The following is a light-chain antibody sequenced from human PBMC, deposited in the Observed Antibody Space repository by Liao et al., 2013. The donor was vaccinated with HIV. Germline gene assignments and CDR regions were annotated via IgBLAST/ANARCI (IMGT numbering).Light chain of an antibody. CDR3: QTWDSTSYV. CDR2: QDS. CDR1: NIGSKR. J-gene: IGLJ1*01. V-gene: IGLV3-21*01. Sequence: SYVLTQPPSVSVAPGKTARITCGGNNIGSKRVHWYQQQPGQSPVLVIYQDSKRPSGIPERFSGSNSGNTATLTISGTQAMDEADYYCQTWDSTSYVFGTGTKVIVL.